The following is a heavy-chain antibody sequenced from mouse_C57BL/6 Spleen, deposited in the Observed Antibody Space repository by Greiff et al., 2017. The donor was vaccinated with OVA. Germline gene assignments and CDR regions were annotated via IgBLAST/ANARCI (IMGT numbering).Heavy chain of an antibody. CDR1: GFSLTSYG. V-gene: IGHV2-3*01. J-gene: IGHJ2*01. CDR3: AKESYGSSHYFGY. Sequence: VKLMESGPGLVAPSQSLSISCTVSGFSLTSYGVSWVRQPPGKGLEWLGVIWGDGSTNYHSALIAKFSSSRDKAKSQVFIKLNSLQTDDTATYYCAKESYGSSHYFGYWGQGTTLTVSS. CDR2: IWGDGST. D-gene: IGHD1-1*01.